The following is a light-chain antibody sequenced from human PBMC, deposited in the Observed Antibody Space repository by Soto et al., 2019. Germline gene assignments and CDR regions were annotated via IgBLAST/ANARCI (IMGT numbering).Light chain of an antibody. CDR2: EVS. Sequence: QSVLTQAPSASGSPGQSVTISCTGTSSDVGAYNYVSWYQQHPGKAPKLMIYEVSKRPSGVPDRFSGSKSGNTASLTVSGLQAEDEADYYCSSYAGSNTVVFGGGTKVTVL. V-gene: IGLV2-8*01. J-gene: IGLJ2*01. CDR3: SSYAGSNTVV. CDR1: SSDVGAYNY.